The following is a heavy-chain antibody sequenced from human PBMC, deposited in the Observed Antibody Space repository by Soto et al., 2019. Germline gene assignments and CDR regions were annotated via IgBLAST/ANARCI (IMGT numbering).Heavy chain of an antibody. CDR1: GGVVSSINW. V-gene: IGHV4-4*02. CDR2: VFHSGTT. J-gene: IGHJ6*02. Sequence: QVQLQESGPGLVKPSGTLSLTCDVSGGVVSSINWWSWVRQPPGKTLEWIGEVFHSGTTNYNPSRKRRVTMSVDKSKNQWSLKLSSVTAADTAVYYCARGGGTYSTSYGMDVWGQGTTVIVSS. D-gene: IGHD5-18*01. CDR3: ARGGGTYSTSYGMDV.